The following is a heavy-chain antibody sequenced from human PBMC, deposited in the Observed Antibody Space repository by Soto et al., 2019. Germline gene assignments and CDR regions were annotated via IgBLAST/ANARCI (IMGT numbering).Heavy chain of an antibody. CDR1: GFTFSSYA. V-gene: IGHV3-23*01. CDR2: ISGSGGST. CDR3: ASCPGYSSSWYVWFDP. Sequence: GGSLRLSCAASGFTFSSYAMSWVRQTPGKGLEWVSAISGSGGSTYYADSVKGRFTISRDNSKNTLYLQMNSLRAEDTAAYYCASCPGYSSSWYVWFDPWGQGTLITVS. J-gene: IGHJ5*02. D-gene: IGHD6-13*01.